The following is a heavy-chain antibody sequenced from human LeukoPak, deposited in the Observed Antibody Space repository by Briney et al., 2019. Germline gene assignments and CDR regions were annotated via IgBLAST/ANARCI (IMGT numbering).Heavy chain of an antibody. V-gene: IGHV4-59*01. CDR1: GGSISNYY. Sequence: SETLSLTCTVSGGSISNYYWSWIRQPPGKGLEWIGYIYYSGSTNYNPSLKSRVTISVDTSKNQFSLNLSSVTAADTAMYYCARDRSPEGYYDSSHWDYYHGMDVWGQGTTVTVSS. J-gene: IGHJ6*02. CDR3: ARDRSPEGYYDSSHWDYYHGMDV. D-gene: IGHD3-22*01. CDR2: IYYSGST.